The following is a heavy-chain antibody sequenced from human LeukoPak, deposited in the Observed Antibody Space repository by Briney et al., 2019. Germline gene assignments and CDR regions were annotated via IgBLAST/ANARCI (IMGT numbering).Heavy chain of an antibody. Sequence: SETLSLTCAVYGGSFSGYYWSWIRQPPGKGLEWIGEINLSGSTNYNPSLKSRVAISVDPSKKQFSLKLRSVTAAETAVYYCARAVAGTVYYMDVWGKGTTVTVSS. CDR3: ARAVAGTVYYMDV. CDR1: GGSFSGYY. V-gene: IGHV4-34*01. D-gene: IGHD6-19*01. CDR2: INLSGST. J-gene: IGHJ6*03.